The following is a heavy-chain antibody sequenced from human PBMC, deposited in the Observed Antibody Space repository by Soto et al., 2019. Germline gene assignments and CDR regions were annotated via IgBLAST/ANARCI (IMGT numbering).Heavy chain of an antibody. CDR2: IWYDGSNK. V-gene: IGHV3-33*01. J-gene: IGHJ4*02. CDR3: ARAPSGSGNPTDY. D-gene: IGHD3-10*01. CDR1: GFTFSSYG. Sequence: GGSLRLSCAASGFTFSSYGMHWVRQAPGKGLEWVAVIWYDGSNKYYADSVKGRFTISRDNSKNTLYLQMNSLRAEDTAVYYCARAPSGSGNPTDYWGQGTLVTVSS.